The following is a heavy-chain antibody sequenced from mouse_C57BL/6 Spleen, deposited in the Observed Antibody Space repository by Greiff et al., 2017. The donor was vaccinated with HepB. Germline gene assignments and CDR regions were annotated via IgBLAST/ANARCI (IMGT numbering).Heavy chain of an antibody. CDR3: ARSELTGTGFDY. CDR1: GYTFTDYN. Sequence: VQLQQSGPELVKPGASVKIPCKASGYTFTDYNMDWVKQSHGKSLEWIGDINPNNGGTIYNQKFKGKATLTVDKSSSTAYMELRSLTSEDTAVYYCARSELTGTGFDYWGQGTTLTVSS. CDR2: INPNNGGT. D-gene: IGHD4-1*01. V-gene: IGHV1-18*01. J-gene: IGHJ2*01.